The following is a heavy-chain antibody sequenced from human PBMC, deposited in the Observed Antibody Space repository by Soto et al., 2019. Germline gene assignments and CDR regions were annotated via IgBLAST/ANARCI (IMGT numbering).Heavy chain of an antibody. CDR3: ASSYSGYLDN. CDR1: GGSMSSGAYY. J-gene: IGHJ4*02. D-gene: IGHD3-22*01. V-gene: IGHV4-31*03. Sequence: PSETLSLTCSVSGGSMSSGAYYWNWIRQHPVKGLEWIAYIYHTGNTYYNPSLRSRTTISVDTSENQFSLKLTSVTDADTAVYYCASSYSGYLDNWGQGXLVTVYS. CDR2: IYHTGNT.